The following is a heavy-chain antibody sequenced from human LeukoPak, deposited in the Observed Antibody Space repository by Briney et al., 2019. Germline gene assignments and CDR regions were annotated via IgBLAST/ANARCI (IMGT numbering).Heavy chain of an antibody. D-gene: IGHD6-6*01. CDR1: GGSISSYY. Sequence: SETLSLTCTVSGGSISSYYWSWIRQPAGKGLEWIGHLYTSGSTNYNPSLKSRVTMSVDTSKNQISLKLSSVTAADTAVYYCARGHYTGSSPYFDYWGQGTLVTVSS. J-gene: IGHJ4*02. CDR3: ARGHYTGSSPYFDY. V-gene: IGHV4-4*07. CDR2: LYTSGST.